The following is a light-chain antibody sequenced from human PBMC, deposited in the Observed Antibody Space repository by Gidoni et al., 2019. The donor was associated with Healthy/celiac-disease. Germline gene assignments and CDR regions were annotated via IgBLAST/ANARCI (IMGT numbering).Light chain of an antibody. Sequence: DIHMTQSPSSLSASVGDRVTITCRASQSISSYLKWYQQKTGKAPKLLIYAASSFQSGVPSRFSGSGSGTDFTITISSLQPADFATYYCQQSYSTHRWTFGQGTKVEIK. CDR3: QQSYSTHRWT. J-gene: IGKJ1*01. V-gene: IGKV1-39*01. CDR2: AAS. CDR1: QSISSY.